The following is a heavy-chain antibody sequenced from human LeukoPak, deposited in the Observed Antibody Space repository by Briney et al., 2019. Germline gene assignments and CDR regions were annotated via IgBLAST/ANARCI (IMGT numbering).Heavy chain of an antibody. CDR3: AREDDFSSGMDV. J-gene: IGHJ6*02. D-gene: IGHD1-1*01. V-gene: IGHV3-21*06. CDR1: KFTFDTCT. Sequence: GGSLRLSCAASKFTFDTCTMNWVRQAPGKGLEWVSSTTGSGTYIYYIDSVKGRFTISRDNAKSSLYLQMNSLRPEDTAVYYCAREDDFSSGMDVWGQGTTVTVPS. CDR2: TTGSGTYI.